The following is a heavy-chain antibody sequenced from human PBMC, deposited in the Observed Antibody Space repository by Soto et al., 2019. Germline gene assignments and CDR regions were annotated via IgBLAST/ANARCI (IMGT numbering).Heavy chain of an antibody. Sequence: GGSLRPSCAASGFTFSGYAMSWVRQAPGKGLEWVSAISGSGGSTYYADSVKGRFTISRDNSKNTLYLQMNSLRAEDTAVYYCAKDEYSSSSKHYYYVRDVGGKGTTVPVSS. CDR1: GFTFSGYA. CDR3: AKDEYSSSSKHYYYVRDV. D-gene: IGHD6-6*01. J-gene: IGHJ6*04. V-gene: IGHV3-23*01. CDR2: ISGSGGST.